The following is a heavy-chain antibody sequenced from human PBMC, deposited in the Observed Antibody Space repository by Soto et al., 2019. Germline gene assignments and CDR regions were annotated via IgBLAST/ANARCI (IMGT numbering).Heavy chain of an antibody. CDR1: GFTFSPYS. CDR2: ISSSSGTI. Sequence: GGSLRLSCAASGFTFSPYSMSWVRQAPGKGLEWISYISSSSGTIHYADSVKGRFTISRDNAKNSLWLQMNSLRDEDTAVYYCVRDRMWEQWLGPHDAFEIWGQGTMVTVSS. V-gene: IGHV3-48*02. J-gene: IGHJ3*02. CDR3: VRDRMWEQWLGPHDAFEI. D-gene: IGHD6-19*01.